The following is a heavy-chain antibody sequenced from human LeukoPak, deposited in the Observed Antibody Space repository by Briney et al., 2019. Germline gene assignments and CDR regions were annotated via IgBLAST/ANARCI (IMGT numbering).Heavy chain of an antibody. CDR2: IYYSGST. CDR1: GGSISTGGYY. CDR3: ARLNVTGYSSGWYVGWFDP. D-gene: IGHD6-19*01. J-gene: IGHJ5*02. Sequence: SQTLSLTCTVSGGSISTGGYYWSWIRQHPGKGLEWIGYIYYSGSTYYNPSLKSRVTISVDTSKNQFSLKLSSVTAADTAVYYCARLNVTGYSSGWYVGWFDPWGQGTLVTVSS. V-gene: IGHV4-31*03.